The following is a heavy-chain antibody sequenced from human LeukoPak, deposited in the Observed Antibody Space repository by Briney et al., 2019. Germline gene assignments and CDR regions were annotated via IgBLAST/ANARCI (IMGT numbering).Heavy chain of an antibody. Sequence: SETLSLTCAVYGGSFSGYYWSWIRQPPGKGLEWIGKINHSGSTNYNPSLKSRVTISVDTSKNQFSLKLSSVTAADTAVYYCARDIVVVVAASHFDYWGQGTLVTVSS. CDR3: ARDIVVVVAASHFDY. CDR2: INHSGST. CDR1: GGSFSGYY. J-gene: IGHJ4*02. D-gene: IGHD2-15*01. V-gene: IGHV4-34*01.